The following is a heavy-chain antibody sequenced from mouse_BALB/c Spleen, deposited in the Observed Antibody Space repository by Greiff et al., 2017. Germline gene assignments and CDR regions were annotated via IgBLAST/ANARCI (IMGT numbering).Heavy chain of an antibody. CDR1: GDSITSGY. CDR2: ISYSGST. V-gene: IGHV3-8*02. Sequence: EVKLMESGPSLVKPSQTLSLTCSVTGDSITSGYWNWIRKFPGNKLEYMGYISYSGSTYYNPSLKSRISITRDTSKNQYYLQLNSVTTEDTATYYCARGVRRDWYFDVWGAGTTVTVSS. J-gene: IGHJ1*01. CDR3: ARGVRRDWYFDV. D-gene: IGHD2-14*01.